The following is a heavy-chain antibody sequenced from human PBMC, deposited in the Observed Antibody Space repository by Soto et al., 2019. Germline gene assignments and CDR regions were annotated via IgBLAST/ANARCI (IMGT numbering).Heavy chain of an antibody. D-gene: IGHD4-17*01. CDR2: IIPIFGIV. J-gene: IGHJ3*02. V-gene: IGHV1-69*17. Sequence: QVQLVQSGTEVKKPGSSVKVSCKASEGTFTTSGISWVRQAPGQGLEWMGAIIPIFGIVNYAQKLQGRVTITAAKATSTAYMELTSLTSEDTAVYYCARDPTTVTTTAFDIWGQGTMVTVSS. CDR1: EGTFTTSG. CDR3: ARDPTTVTTTAFDI.